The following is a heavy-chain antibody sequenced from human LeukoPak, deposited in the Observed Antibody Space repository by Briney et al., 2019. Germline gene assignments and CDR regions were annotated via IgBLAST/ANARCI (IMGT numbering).Heavy chain of an antibody. CDR2: INQGGRT. Sequence: KTSETLSLTCAVNGGSFSDYLWTWIRQSPGKGLEWIGEINQGGRTNFNPSLKSRVTISADRSKYHFSLTLRSVTAADTAVYYCARGKRVWFGELITSFSYFYIDVWGRGTTVIVSS. CDR1: GGSFSDYL. D-gene: IGHD3-10*01. J-gene: IGHJ6*03. CDR3: ARGKRVWFGELITSFSYFYIDV. V-gene: IGHV4-34*01.